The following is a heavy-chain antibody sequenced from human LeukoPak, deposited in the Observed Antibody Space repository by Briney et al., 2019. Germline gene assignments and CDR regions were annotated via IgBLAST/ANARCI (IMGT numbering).Heavy chain of an antibody. J-gene: IGHJ4*02. CDR3: GYGGYFFNY. Sequence: GGSLRLSCAASGFTFSDYWMSWVRQAPGKGLEWVANIKQDGSEKYYVDSVKGRFTISRDNAKNSLYLQMNSLRAEDTAVYYCGYGGYFFNYWGQGTVSPSPQ. V-gene: IGHV3-7*01. D-gene: IGHD4-17*01. CDR1: GFTFSDYW. CDR2: IKQDGSEK.